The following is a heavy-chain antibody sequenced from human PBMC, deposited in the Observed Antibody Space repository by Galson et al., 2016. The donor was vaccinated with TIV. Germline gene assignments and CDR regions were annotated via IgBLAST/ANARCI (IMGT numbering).Heavy chain of an antibody. V-gene: IGHV1-69*13. D-gene: IGHD3-10*01. CDR3: ARGEYYYGSGKGFDP. J-gene: IGHJ5*02. Sequence: SVKVSCKASGAIFNGYAINWVRQAPGQGLEWMGRSILLFGTSNYAQKFQGRLTITADESTSTAYMELSSLTSDDTAVYYCARGEYYYGSGKGFDPWGQGTPVTVSS. CDR2: SILLFGTS. CDR1: GAIFNGYA.